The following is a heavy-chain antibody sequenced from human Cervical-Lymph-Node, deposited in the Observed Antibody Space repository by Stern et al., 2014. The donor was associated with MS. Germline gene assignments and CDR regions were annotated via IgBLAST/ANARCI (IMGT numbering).Heavy chain of an antibody. CDR2: IYPGDSDT. J-gene: IGHJ4*02. CDR3: ARDYGDYAFDY. D-gene: IGHD4-17*01. V-gene: IGHV5-51*01. Sequence: VQLVESGAEVKKPGESLKISCKGSGYSFTANWLAWVRQMPGKCLECMGIIYPGDSDTRYSPSFQGQVTISADKSISTAYLQWSSLKASDTAMYYCARDYGDYAFDYWGQGTLVTVSS. CDR1: GYSFTANW.